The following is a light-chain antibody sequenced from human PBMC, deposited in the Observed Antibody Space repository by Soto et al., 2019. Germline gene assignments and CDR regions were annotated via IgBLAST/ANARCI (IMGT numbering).Light chain of an antibody. Sequence: QSALTQPPSASGSPGPSVTIACTGTSRDVGAYDFVSWYQQHPGKAPKLMIYDVTERPSGVPDRFFGTKSGNTASLTVSGIQAEEEADYYCTSYTGRANGPYVSGRGTKLTVL. J-gene: IGLJ1*01. CDR2: DVT. CDR3: TSYTGRANGPYV. V-gene: IGLV2-8*01. CDR1: SRDVGAYDF.